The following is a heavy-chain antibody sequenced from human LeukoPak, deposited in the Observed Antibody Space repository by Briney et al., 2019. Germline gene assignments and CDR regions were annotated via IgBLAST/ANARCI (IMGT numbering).Heavy chain of an antibody. V-gene: IGHV3-43*02. CDR3: VKEGYSHTTNYFDH. CDR1: GFMFDDYA. Sequence: PGGSLRLSCAASGFMFDDYAIHWFRQAPGKGLEWVSLISGDGGSTFYADSVKGRFTISRDNSKNSLSLQMNILTTADTALYYCVKEGYSHTTNYFDHWGQGVLVTVSS. D-gene: IGHD2-8*01. CDR2: ISGDGGST. J-gene: IGHJ4*02.